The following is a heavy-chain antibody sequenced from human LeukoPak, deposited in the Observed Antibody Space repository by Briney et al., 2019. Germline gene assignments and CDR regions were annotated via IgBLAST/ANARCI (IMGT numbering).Heavy chain of an antibody. V-gene: IGHV3-23*01. CDR1: GFTFSSYA. D-gene: IGHD3-9*01. CDR3: AKGLYYDILTGYLDYYGMDV. CDR2: VSGGGGST. J-gene: IGHJ6*02. Sequence: GGSLRLSCAASGFTFSSYAMSWVRQAPGKGLEWVSAVSGGGGSTYYADSVRGRFTISRDSSKNTLSLQMNSLRAEDTALYYCAKGLYYDILTGYLDYYGMDVWGQGTTVTVSS.